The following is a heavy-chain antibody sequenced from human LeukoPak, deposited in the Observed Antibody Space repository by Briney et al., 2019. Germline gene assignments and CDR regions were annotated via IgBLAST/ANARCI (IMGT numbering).Heavy chain of an antibody. D-gene: IGHD3-10*01. J-gene: IGHJ4*02. V-gene: IGHV3-23*01. CDR1: GFPFSTYA. Sequence: GGSLRLSCAASGFPFSTYAMSWGRQAPGKGLEWVSAISGSDGSTYYADSVKGRFTTSKDKSKNTLYLQMNSLRAEDTAIYYCALYGSGSFHDYWGQGTLVTVSS. CDR3: ALYGSGSFHDY. CDR2: ISGSDGST.